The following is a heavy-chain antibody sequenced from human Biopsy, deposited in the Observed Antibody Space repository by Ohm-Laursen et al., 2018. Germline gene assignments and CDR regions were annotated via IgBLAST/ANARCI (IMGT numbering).Heavy chain of an antibody. CDR2: IYYSVMT. CDR1: GVSITKYY. D-gene: IGHD4-11*01. J-gene: IGHJ6*02. Sequence: SETLSLTCTVSGVSITKYYWSWIRQPPGKGLEWIGHIYYSVMTNYNPSLQSRVSISVDTSRNQVSLTLSSVTAADTAVYYCARDSGILNYGNFKYYHYYGMDVWGQGTKVTVSS. V-gene: IGHV4-59*01. CDR3: ARDSGILNYGNFKYYHYYGMDV.